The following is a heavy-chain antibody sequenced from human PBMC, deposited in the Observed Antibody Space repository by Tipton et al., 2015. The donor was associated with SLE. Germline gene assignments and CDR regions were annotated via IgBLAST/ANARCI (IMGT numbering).Heavy chain of an antibody. CDR2: IYYSGTT. CDR1: GGSISSYY. V-gene: IGHV4-59*06. D-gene: IGHD3-22*01. CDR3: ARYFYDSSGECLFDS. Sequence: TLSLTCTVSGGSISSYYWNWIRQSPGKGLEWIGYIYYSGTTYYNPSLKGRPSISLDTSKSQFSLKLTSVTTADTAVYYCARYFYDSSGECLFDSWGQGALVTVSS. J-gene: IGHJ4*02.